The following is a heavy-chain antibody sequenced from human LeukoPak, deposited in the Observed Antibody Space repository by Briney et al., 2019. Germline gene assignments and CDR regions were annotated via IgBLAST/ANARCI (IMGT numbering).Heavy chain of an antibody. D-gene: IGHD3-22*01. Sequence: SQTLSLTCAISGDSVSSNSAAWNWIRQSPSRGLEWLGRTYYRAKWYNDYAVSVKSRITINPDTSKNQFSLQLNSVTPADTAVYYCARTYDSSGYYYDYWGQGTLVTVSS. J-gene: IGHJ4*02. CDR2: TYYRAKWYN. V-gene: IGHV6-1*01. CDR3: ARTYDSSGYYYDY. CDR1: GDSVSSNSAA.